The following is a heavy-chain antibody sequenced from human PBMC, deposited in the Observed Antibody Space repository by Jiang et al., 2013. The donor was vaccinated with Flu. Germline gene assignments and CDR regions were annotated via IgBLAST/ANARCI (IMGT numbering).Heavy chain of an antibody. CDR3: ARTVFAPSWFDP. V-gene: IGHV2-5*02. CDR1: GFSLSTRGLG. Sequence: KPTQTLTLTCTFSGFSLSTRGLGVGWIRQPPGKALEWLALIYWDDDRRYSPSLKSRLTITKDTSKNQVVLRMTNMDPVDTATYFCARTVFAPSWFDPWGQGILVTVSP. CDR2: IYWDDDR. J-gene: IGHJ5*02.